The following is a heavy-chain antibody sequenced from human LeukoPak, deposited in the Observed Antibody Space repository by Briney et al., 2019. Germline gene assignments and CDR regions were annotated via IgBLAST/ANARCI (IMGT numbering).Heavy chain of an antibody. V-gene: IGHV1-69*01. D-gene: IGHD2-2*01. CDR2: IIPIFGTA. CDR3: ASGLFGYCSSTSCLQWNFDY. Sequence: SVKVSCKASGGTFSSYAICWVRQAPGQGLEWMGGIIPIFGTANYAQKFQGRVTITADESTSTAYMELSSLRSEDTAVYYCASGLFGYCSSTSCLQWNFDYWGQGTLVTVSS. CDR1: GGTFSSYA. J-gene: IGHJ4*02.